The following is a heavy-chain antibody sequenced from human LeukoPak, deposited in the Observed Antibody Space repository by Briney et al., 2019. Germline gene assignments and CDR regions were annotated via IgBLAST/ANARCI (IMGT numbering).Heavy chain of an antibody. D-gene: IGHD4-17*01. CDR1: GFSLSTSGVG. Sequence: ESGPTLVNPTQTLTLTCTFSGFSLSTSGVGVGWIRQPPGKALEWLALIYWNNDNRYSPSLKSRLTITKDTSKNQVVLTMTNMDPVDTATYYCAHYGDYRFMYYFDYRGQGTLVTVSS. V-gene: IGHV2-5*01. J-gene: IGHJ4*02. CDR2: IYWNNDN. CDR3: AHYGDYRFMYYFDY.